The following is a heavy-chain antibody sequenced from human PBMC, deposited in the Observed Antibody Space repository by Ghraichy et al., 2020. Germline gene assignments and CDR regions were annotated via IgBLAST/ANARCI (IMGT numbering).Heavy chain of an antibody. J-gene: IGHJ4*02. V-gene: IGHV1-46*01. CDR1: RSTFTTSY. Sequence: ASVKVSCKTSRSTFTTSYMHSVLQCPVQGLELMGIINPSGGSTAYAQEFQGRVTVTRDTSTSTVYMELSSLRSEDMAVYYCAGIDISGDFDYWGQGTLVPVTS. CDR2: INPSGGST. D-gene: IGHD7-27*01. CDR3: AGIDISGDFDY.